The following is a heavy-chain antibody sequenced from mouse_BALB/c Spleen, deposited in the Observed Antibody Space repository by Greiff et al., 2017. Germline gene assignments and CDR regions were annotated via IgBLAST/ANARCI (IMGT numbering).Heavy chain of an antibody. CDR3: ARGVTNVDY. CDR1: GYTFTSYW. V-gene: IGHV1-87*01. D-gene: IGHD2-13*01. CDR2: IYPGDGDT. Sequence: VQLQQSGAELARPGASVKLSCKASGYTFTSYWMQWVKQRPGQGLEWIGAIYPGDGDTRYTQKFKGKATLTADKSSSTAYMQLSSLASEDSAVYYCARGVTNVDYWGQGTTLTVSS. J-gene: IGHJ2*01.